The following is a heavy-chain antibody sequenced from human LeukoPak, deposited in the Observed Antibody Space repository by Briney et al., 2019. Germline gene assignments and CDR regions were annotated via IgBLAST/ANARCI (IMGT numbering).Heavy chain of an antibody. D-gene: IGHD6-13*01. J-gene: IGHJ4*02. V-gene: IGHV3-15*01. Sequence: GGSLRLSCAASGFTSRDAWMGWARQAPGKGLEWVGLIKSRSSGGTTDYGARVKGRFTISRDDSKNTLYLQMDSLVTEDTAVFYCTADLIGNSRGIDYWGQGTLVTVSS. CDR3: TADLIGNSRGIDY. CDR2: IKSRSSGGTT. CDR1: GFTSRDAW.